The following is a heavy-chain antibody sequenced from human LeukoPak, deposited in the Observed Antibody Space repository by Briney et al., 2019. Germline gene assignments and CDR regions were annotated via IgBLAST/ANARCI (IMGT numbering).Heavy chain of an antibody. CDR1: GDSVSSKRAA. J-gene: IGHJ4*02. CDR2: TYYRSKWYS. V-gene: IGHV6-1*01. Sequence: SQTLSLTCAISGDSVSSKRAAWNWIRQSPSRGLEWLGRTYYRSKWYSEYAVSVKSRITINPDTSKNQFSLQVNSVTPEDTAVYYCARGAPGGYGYNSFDYWGQGTLVTVSS. CDR3: ARGAPGGYGYNSFDY. D-gene: IGHD5-24*01.